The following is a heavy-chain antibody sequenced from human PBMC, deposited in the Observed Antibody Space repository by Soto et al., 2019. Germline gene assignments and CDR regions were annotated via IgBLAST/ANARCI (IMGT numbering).Heavy chain of an antibody. J-gene: IGHJ6*02. CDR3: VMVDIYVTPTPQDV. D-gene: IGHD2-2*03. CDR1: GYIFVNYG. Sequence: QVQLVQSGDEVKKPGASVKVSCKASGYIFVNYGIAWVRQAPGQGLEWMGWISPYTGNTHSATKVQGRLTMTTDTSTSTAYMDLGSLTSDDTAVYYCVMVDIYVTPTPQDVWGQGTTGTVSS. CDR2: ISPYTGNT. V-gene: IGHV1-18*01.